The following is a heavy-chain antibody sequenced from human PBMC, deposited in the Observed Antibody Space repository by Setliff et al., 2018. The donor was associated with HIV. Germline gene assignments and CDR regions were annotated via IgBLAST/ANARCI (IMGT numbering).Heavy chain of an antibody. D-gene: IGHD3-22*01. CDR2: VYYYGST. J-gene: IGHJ4*02. CDR1: GGSISSSHYC. CDR3: ARGSLDSSGYHAYFDH. Sequence: LSLTCTVSGGSISSSHYCWGWIRQPPGKGLQWIGSVYYYGSTYYKSSLKSRVTISLDRTKNQFSLKLSSVTAADTAVYHCARGSLDSSGYHAYFDHWGQGTLVTVSS. V-gene: IGHV4-39*07.